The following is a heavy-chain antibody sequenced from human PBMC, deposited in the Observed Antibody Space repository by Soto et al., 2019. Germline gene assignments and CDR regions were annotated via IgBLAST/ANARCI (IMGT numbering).Heavy chain of an antibody. V-gene: IGHV3-30*18. CDR1: GFTFSSYG. D-gene: IGHD6-13*01. CDR3: AKDQSSSSTDDMDV. Sequence: GSLRLSCAASGFTFSSYGMHWVRQAPGKGLEWVAVISYDGSNKYYADSVKGRFTISRDNSKNTLYLQMNSLRAEDTAVYYCAKDQSSSSTDDMDVWGKGTTVTVSS. CDR2: ISYDGSNK. J-gene: IGHJ6*03.